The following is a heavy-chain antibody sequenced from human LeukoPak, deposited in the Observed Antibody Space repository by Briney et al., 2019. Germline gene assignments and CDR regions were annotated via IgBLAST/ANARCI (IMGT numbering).Heavy chain of an antibody. V-gene: IGHV1-2*06. CDR3: ARVVFGGSGYSDDAFDI. CDR2: INPNSGGT. D-gene: IGHD3-22*01. Sequence: ASVKVSCKASGYTFTGYYMHWVRQAPGQGLEWMGRINPNSGGTNYAQKFLGRVTMTRDTSISTAYMELSRLRSDDTAVYYCARVVFGGSGYSDDAFDIWGQGTMVTVSS. J-gene: IGHJ3*02. CDR1: GYTFTGYY.